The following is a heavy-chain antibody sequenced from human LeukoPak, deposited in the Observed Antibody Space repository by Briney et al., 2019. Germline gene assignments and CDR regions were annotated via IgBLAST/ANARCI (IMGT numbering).Heavy chain of an antibody. CDR3: ASGLGYSSSWYRY. CDR1: GGSFSGYY. CDR2: INHSGST. J-gene: IGHJ4*02. V-gene: IGHV4-34*01. D-gene: IGHD6-13*01. Sequence: NPSETLSLTCAVYGGSFSGYYWSWIRQPPGKGLEWIGEINHSGSTNYNPSLKSRVTISVDTSKNQFSLKLSSVTAADTAVYYCASGLGYSSSWYRYWGQGTLVTVSS.